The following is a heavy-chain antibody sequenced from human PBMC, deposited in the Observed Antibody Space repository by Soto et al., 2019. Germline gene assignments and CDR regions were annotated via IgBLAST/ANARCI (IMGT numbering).Heavy chain of an antibody. CDR2: ISAYNGNT. CDR3: ARGDPGRSYLSYFDY. J-gene: IGHJ4*02. CDR1: GYTFTSYG. V-gene: IGHV1-18*01. D-gene: IGHD1-26*01. Sequence: ASVKVSCKASGYTFTSYGISWVRQAPGQGLEWMGWISAYNGNTNYAQKLQGRVTMTTDTSTSTAYMELRSLRSDDTAVYYCARGDPGRSYLSYFDYWGKGTLVTVSS.